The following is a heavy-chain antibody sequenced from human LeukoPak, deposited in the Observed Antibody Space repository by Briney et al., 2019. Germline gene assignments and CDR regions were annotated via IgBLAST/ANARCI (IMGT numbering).Heavy chain of an antibody. CDR3: ARQMQSHGNFDS. CDR2: LGIAGDT. J-gene: IGHJ4*02. D-gene: IGHD1-26*01. V-gene: IGHV3-13*01. Sequence: GSLRLSCAASGFTVSSYAMHWVRQPIGKGLEWVSALGIAGDTFYPGSVKGRFTISRENARNSLYLQTNSLRAEGTAMYYCARQMQSHGNFDSWGQGTLVTVSS. CDR1: GFTVSSYA.